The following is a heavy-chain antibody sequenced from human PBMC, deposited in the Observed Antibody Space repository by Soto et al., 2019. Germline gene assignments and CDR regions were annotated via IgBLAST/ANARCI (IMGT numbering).Heavy chain of an antibody. V-gene: IGHV4-4*02. J-gene: IGHJ4*02. CDR2: IYHSGST. CDR1: DGSISSSNW. CDR3: ARAGSSGWYFFDY. D-gene: IGHD6-19*01. Sequence: PSEPMSLTCTVSDGSISSSNWWSWIRQPPGKGLEWIGEIYHSGSTNYNPSLKSRVTISVDKSKNQFSLKLSSVTAADTAVYYCARAGSSGWYFFDYWGQGTLVTVSS.